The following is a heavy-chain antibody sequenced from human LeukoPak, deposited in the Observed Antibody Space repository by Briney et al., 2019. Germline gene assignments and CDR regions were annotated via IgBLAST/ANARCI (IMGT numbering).Heavy chain of an antibody. V-gene: IGHV4-59*01. D-gene: IGHD5-18*01. CDR1: AGSISGFF. CDR2: ISYSGST. J-gene: IGHJ6*03. Sequence: PSETLSLTCTVSAGSISGFFWSWLRQPPGKGLEWIGYISYSGSTNYNPSLKSRVTISPDTSKNQVSLKLSSVTAADTAVYYCARTYRYGSFPVYHYYMDVWGKGTTVTVSS. CDR3: ARTYRYGSFPVYHYYMDV.